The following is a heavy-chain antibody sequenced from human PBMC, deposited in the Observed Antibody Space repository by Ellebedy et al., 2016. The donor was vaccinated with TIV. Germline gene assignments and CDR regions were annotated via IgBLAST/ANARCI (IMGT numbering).Heavy chain of an antibody. CDR2: INAGNGNT. CDR3: ARVPNIVGVTLFDY. D-gene: IGHD1-26*01. J-gene: IGHJ4*02. Sequence: AASVKVSCKASGYTFTSYDINWVRQASGQRLEWMGWINAGNGNTKYSQKFQGRVTITRDTSASTAYMELSSLRSEDTAVYYCARVPNIVGVTLFDYWGQGTLVTVSS. CDR1: GYTFTSYD. V-gene: IGHV1-3*01.